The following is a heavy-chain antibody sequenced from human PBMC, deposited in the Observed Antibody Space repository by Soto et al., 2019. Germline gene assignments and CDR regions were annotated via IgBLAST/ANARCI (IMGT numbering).Heavy chain of an antibody. D-gene: IGHD1-1*01. Sequence: QVQLQESGPGLVKPSEALSLTCSVSGGSIDSYFWSWIRQPAGEGLEWLGRSYSSGGTNYKVSLESRVPMSVETSKSQFYLELMSVTAADAAVYYCARWATGASSHGMDVWGPGTTVTVSS. CDR3: ARWATGASSHGMDV. V-gene: IGHV4-4*07. CDR2: SYSSGGT. CDR1: GGSIDSYF. J-gene: IGHJ6*02.